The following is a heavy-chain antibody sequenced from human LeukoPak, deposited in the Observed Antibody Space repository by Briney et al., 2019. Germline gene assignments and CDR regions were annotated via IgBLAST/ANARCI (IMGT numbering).Heavy chain of an antibody. CDR1: GYTLTELS. J-gene: IGHJ6*03. V-gene: IGHV1-24*01. Sequence: ASVKVSCKVSGYTLTELSMHWVRQAPGKGLEWMGGFDPEDGETIYAQKFQGRVTMTEDTSTDTAYMELSSLRSEDTAVYYCATVSSDGDGYYYMDVWGKGTTVTISS. CDR2: FDPEDGET. D-gene: IGHD4-17*01. CDR3: ATVSSDGDGYYYMDV.